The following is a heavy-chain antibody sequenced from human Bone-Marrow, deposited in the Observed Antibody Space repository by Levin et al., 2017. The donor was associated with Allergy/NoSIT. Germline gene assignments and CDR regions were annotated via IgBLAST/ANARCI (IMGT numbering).Heavy chain of an antibody. CDR2: ITGDGDDT. Sequence: GGSLRLSCAASGFTFRNSAMNWVRQAAGKGLEWLSGITGDGDDTHYADSVKGRFTISRDNSKNTLYLQMSSLRAEDTATYYCAKGITIFGVGRLDYWGQGILVTVSS. J-gene: IGHJ4*02. CDR3: AKGITIFGVGRLDY. CDR1: GFTFRNSA. V-gene: IGHV3-23*01. D-gene: IGHD3-3*01.